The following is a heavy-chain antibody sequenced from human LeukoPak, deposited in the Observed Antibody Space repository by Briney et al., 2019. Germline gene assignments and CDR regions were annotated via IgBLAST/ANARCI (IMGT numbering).Heavy chain of an antibody. Sequence: GGSLRLSCAASGFTFRDYWMTWVRQAPGKGLEWVSVIYSGGSTYYADSVKGRFTISRDNSKNTLYLQMNSLRAEDTAVYYCARVRLTLGDAFDIWGQGTMVTVSS. V-gene: IGHV3-66*01. CDR3: ARVRLTLGDAFDI. CDR1: GFTFRDYW. CDR2: IYSGGST. D-gene: IGHD6-13*01. J-gene: IGHJ3*02.